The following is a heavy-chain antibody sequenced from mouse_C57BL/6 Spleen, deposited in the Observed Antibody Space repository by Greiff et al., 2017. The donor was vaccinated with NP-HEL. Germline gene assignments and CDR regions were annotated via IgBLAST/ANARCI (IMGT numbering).Heavy chain of an antibody. CDR2: INYDGSST. D-gene: IGHD2-4*01. V-gene: IGHV5-16*01. CDR3: ARGDYGYFDY. CDR1: GFTFSDYY. J-gene: IGHJ2*01. Sequence: EVKLVESEGGLVQPGSSMKLSCTASGFTFSDYYMAWVRQVPEKGLEWVANINYDGSSTYYLDSLKSRFIISRDNAKNILYLQMSRLKSEDTATYYCARGDYGYFDYWGQGTTLTVSS.